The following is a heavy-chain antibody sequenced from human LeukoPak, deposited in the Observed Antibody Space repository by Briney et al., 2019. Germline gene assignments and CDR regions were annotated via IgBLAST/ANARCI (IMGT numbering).Heavy chain of an antibody. CDR1: TYSFSDYW. J-gene: IGHJ4*02. Sequence: GESLKISCKGSTYSFSDYWIGWVRQMPGKGLEWVAIIYPCDSDTRYSPSFQGQVTISAEKSISTVYLQWSSLQASDTAMYYCTRLIGSGWYFDYWGQGTLVTVSS. V-gene: IGHV5-51*01. CDR3: TRLIGSGWYFDY. CDR2: IYPCDSDT. D-gene: IGHD3-10*01.